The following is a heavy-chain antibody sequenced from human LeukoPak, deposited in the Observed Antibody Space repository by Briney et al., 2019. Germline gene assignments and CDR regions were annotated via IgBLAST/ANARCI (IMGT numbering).Heavy chain of an antibody. Sequence: GGSLRLXCAASGFTFSSYSMNWVRQAPGKGLEWVSSISSSSSYIYYADSVKGRFTISRDNAKNSLYLQMNSLRAEDTAVYYCARDEYYYDSSLYFQHWGQGTLVTVSS. CDR3: ARDEYYYDSSLYFQH. CDR1: GFTFSSYS. J-gene: IGHJ1*01. V-gene: IGHV3-21*01. D-gene: IGHD3-22*01. CDR2: ISSSSSYI.